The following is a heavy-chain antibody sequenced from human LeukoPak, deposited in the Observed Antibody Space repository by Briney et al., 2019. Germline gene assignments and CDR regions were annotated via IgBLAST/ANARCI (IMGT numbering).Heavy chain of an antibody. J-gene: IGHJ4*02. V-gene: IGHV3-30*19. CDR1: GFTFSSYG. CDR3: AKDLDY. CDR2: ISYDGSNK. Sequence: GRSLRLSCAASGFTFSSYGMHWVRQAPGKGLEWVAVISYDGSNKYYADSVKGRFTISRDNSKNTLYLQMNSLRAEDTAVYYCAKDLDYWGQGTLVTVSS.